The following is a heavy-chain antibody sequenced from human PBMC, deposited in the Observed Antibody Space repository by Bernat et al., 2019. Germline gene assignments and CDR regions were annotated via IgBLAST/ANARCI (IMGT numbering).Heavy chain of an antibody. CDR3: SKKIPLSAFDI. CDR1: GFTFSNYG. J-gene: IGHJ3*02. V-gene: IGHV3-23*04. CDR2: IDGAGSNT. Sequence: QLVESGGGLLQPGGSLRLSCAASGFTFSNYGMNWVRQAPGKGLEWVSTIDGAGSNTYYADSVKGRFTISRDNSKSTLFLQMNSLTAEDTALYYCSKKIPLSAFDIWGQGAMVTVSS.